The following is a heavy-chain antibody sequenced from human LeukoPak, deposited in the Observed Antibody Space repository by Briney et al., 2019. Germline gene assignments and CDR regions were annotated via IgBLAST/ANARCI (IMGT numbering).Heavy chain of an antibody. J-gene: IGHJ4*02. D-gene: IGHD6-13*01. CDR2: IYYSGST. Sequence: SSETLSLTCTVSGGSISSYHWSWIRQPPGKGLEWIGYIYYSGSTNYNPSLKSRVTISVDTSKNQFSLKLSSVTAADTAVYYCARALGYSSSWYGSYYFDYWGQGTLVTVSS. CDR1: GGSISSYH. CDR3: ARALGYSSSWYGSYYFDY. V-gene: IGHV4-59*01.